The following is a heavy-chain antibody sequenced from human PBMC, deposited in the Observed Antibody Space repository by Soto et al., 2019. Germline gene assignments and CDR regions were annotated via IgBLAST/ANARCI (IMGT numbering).Heavy chain of an antibody. V-gene: IGHV3-49*03. CDR2: IRSKDFGGTR. Sequence: GGSLRLSCTASGFTFGDYAMSWFRQAPGKGLQWVGFIRSKDFGGTREYAASVKGRFTISRDDSKSIAYLQMNSLITEDTAVYYCARVSCTSTNCLYYFDYWGQGTRVTVSS. CDR3: ARVSCTSTNCLYYFDY. CDR1: GFTFGDYA. D-gene: IGHD2-2*01. J-gene: IGHJ4*02.